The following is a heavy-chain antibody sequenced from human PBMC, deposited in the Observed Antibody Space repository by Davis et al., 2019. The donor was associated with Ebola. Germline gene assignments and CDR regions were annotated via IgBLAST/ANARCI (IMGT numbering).Heavy chain of an antibody. D-gene: IGHD3-3*01. J-gene: IGHJ5*02. CDR3: ARGPLRAIFGVLITSNWFDP. Sequence: ASVKVSCKASGYIFTSYDISWVRQAPGQGLEWMGWISAYNGNTNYVQKLQGRVTMTTDTSTSTAYMELRSLRSDDPAVYYCARGPLRAIFGVLITSNWFDPWGQGTLVTVSS. V-gene: IGHV1-18*01. CDR2: ISAYNGNT. CDR1: GYIFTSYD.